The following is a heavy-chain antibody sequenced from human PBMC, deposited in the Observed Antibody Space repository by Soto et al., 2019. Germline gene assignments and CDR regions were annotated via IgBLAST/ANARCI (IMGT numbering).Heavy chain of an antibody. D-gene: IGHD3-10*01. CDR1: GFTFSDYY. CDR2: ISGSGSTM. J-gene: IGHJ4*02. V-gene: IGHV3-11*01. Sequence: PGGSLRLSCAASGFTFSDYYMNWIRQAPGKGLEWVSYISGSGSTMYYAGSVKGRFTISRDNAKNSLYLQMNSLRAEDAALYYCARVGCPMVPRLIMNFDHWGQGALLTVSS. CDR3: ARVGCPMVPRLIMNFDH.